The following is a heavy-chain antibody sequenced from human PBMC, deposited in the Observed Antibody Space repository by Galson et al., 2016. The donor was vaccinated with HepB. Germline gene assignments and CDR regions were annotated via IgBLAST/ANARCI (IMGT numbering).Heavy chain of an antibody. D-gene: IGHD4-17*01. V-gene: IGHV4-39*06. CDR2: VYYTGST. J-gene: IGHJ4*02. CDR3: ARGGENYGDYVVY. Sequence: SETLSLTCTVSGDSIGRSSHHWGWIRQPPGKGLEWIGSVYYTGSTYNNPSLKSRVTISEDTSKSQFPLMLRSVTAADTAVYYCARGGENYGDYVVYWGQGPLVIVSS. CDR1: GDSIGRSSHH.